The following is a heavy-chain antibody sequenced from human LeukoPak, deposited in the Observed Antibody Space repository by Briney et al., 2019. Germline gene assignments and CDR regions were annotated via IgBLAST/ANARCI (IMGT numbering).Heavy chain of an antibody. D-gene: IGHD5-18*01. J-gene: IGHJ3*02. Sequence: ASVKVSCKASGYTFTSNYIHWARQAPGQGLEWMGRINPNSGGTNYAQKFQGRVTMTRDTSISTAYMELSRLRSDDTAVYYCAREEGTWIQLWLLANGAFDIWGQGTMVTVSS. CDR3: AREEGTWIQLWLLANGAFDI. CDR2: INPNSGGT. V-gene: IGHV1-2*06. CDR1: GYTFTSNY.